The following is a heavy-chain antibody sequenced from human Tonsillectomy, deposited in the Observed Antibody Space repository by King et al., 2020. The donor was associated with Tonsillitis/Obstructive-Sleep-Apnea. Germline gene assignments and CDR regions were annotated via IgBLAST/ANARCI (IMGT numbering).Heavy chain of an antibody. J-gene: IGHJ3*01. CDR1: GFTFSSYS. CDR3: ARESSESFDF. D-gene: IGHD3-10*01. CDR2: ISSSSSYI. Sequence: VQLVESGGGLVKPGGSLRLSCAASGFTFSSYSMNWVRQAPGKGLQWVSSISSSSSYIYYADSVKGRFTISRDNAKNSLYLKMNSLRAEDTAVYYCARESSESFDFWGQGTMVTVSS. V-gene: IGHV3-21*01.